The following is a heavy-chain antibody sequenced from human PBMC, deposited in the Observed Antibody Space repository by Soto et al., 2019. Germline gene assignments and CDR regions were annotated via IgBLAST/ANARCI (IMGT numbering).Heavy chain of an antibody. Sequence: VQLLESGGGLVKSGGSLRLSCAASGFNFNIYAMSWVRQAPGKGLEWVSGILSDGRTTLDAYSVKGRFTVSRDNLKNTLYLQLNNMRAAATAVYYCERSAGNRYYGHFDLWGRGTVVTVS. D-gene: IGHD3-10*01. CDR2: ILSDGRTT. V-gene: IGHV3-23*01. CDR3: ERSAGNRYYGHFDL. CDR1: GFNFNIYA. J-gene: IGHJ4*02.